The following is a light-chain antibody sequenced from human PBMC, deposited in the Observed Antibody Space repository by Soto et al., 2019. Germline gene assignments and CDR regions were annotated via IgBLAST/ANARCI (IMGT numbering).Light chain of an antibody. CDR3: QQYFTSPIT. CDR1: QSVNSR. Sequence: EIVLTQSPGTLALSPGERATLSCRASQSVNSRLSCYQHKPGQAPRLLISVASNRASGIPARVSTWGSVTDFDLPISRVDAADFAFYYCQQYFTSPITFGQATRLES. V-gene: IGKV3-20*01. J-gene: IGKJ5*01. CDR2: VAS.